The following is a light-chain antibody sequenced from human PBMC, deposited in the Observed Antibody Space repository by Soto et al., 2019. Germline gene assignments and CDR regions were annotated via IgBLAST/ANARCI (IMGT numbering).Light chain of an antibody. CDR1: QTISGR. CDR2: DAS. Sequence: DIQMTQFPSTLSASVGDTVSVTCRASQTISGRLAWYQRQPGKAPHLIIYDASTLESGVSSRFSGSGSGTEFTLTINSLQTHDFATYYCQQYETYHRTFGQGTKVEVK. J-gene: IGKJ1*01. V-gene: IGKV1-5*01. CDR3: QQYETYHRT.